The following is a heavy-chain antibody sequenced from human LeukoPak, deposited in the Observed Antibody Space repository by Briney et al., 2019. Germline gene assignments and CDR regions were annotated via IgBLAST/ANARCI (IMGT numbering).Heavy chain of an antibody. J-gene: IGHJ4*02. V-gene: IGHV1-46*01. CDR1: GYTFTSYY. CDR2: INPSGGST. D-gene: IGHD3-10*01. CDR3: ARGDSTYGSGSYCPLN. Sequence: ASVKVSCKASGYTFTSYYMHWVRQAPGQGLEWMGIINPSGGSTSYAQKFQGRVTMTRDTSTSTVYMELSSLRSEDTAVYYCARGDSTYGSGSYCPLNWGQGTLVTVSS.